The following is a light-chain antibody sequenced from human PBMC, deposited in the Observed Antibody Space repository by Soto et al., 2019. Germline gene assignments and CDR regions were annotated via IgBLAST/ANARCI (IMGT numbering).Light chain of an antibody. CDR2: GAS. CDR1: QSVSSN. CDR3: QQYNDWPRT. Sequence: EIVMTQSPATLSASPGERATLSCRPSQSVSSNLAWSQQKPGQAPRLLIYGASTRATGIPARFSGSGSGPEFTLTVSSLQSEDFAVYYCQQYNDWPRTFGQGTKVEFK. V-gene: IGKV3-15*01. J-gene: IGKJ1*01.